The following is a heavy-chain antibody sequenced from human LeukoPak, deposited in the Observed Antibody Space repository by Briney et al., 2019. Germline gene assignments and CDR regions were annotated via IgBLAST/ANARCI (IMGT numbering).Heavy chain of an antibody. V-gene: IGHV3-30*04. CDR2: ISYDGSEQ. J-gene: IGHJ4*02. CDR3: ARERTGFYAEY. CDR1: GFTFSHYA. Sequence: GGSLRLSCAASGFTFSHYAMYWVRQAPGKGLEWVALISYDGSEQHYADSVKGRFTVSRDSPKNTLYLQMNTLRPEDTAVYYCARERTGFYAEYWGQGTLVTVSS. D-gene: IGHD3/OR15-3a*01.